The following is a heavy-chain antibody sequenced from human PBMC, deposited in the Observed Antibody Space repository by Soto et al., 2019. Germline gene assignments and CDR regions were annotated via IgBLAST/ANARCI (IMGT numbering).Heavy chain of an antibody. CDR2: ISTYNGNT. J-gene: IGHJ4*02. Sequence: QVHMVQSGPEAKKPGASVKVSCKASGYTFTSFGISWVRQAPGQGLEWMGRISTYNGNTDYAQKFQDRVTMTTDTPTATASTELRTLRFDDTAVYYCASDDLLTGALAYWGQGTVVTASS. V-gene: IGHV1-18*01. D-gene: IGHD3-9*01. CDR1: GYTFTSFG. CDR3: ASDDLLTGALAY.